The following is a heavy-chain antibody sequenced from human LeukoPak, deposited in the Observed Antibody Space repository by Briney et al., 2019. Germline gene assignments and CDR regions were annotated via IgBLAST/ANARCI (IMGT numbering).Heavy chain of an antibody. CDR2: IYTSGST. V-gene: IGHV4-30-4*01. J-gene: IGHJ6*03. D-gene: IGHD2-2*01. Sequence: PSETLSLTCTVSGGSISSGDYYRSWIRQPPGKGLEWIGYIYTSGSTNYNPSLKSRVTISVDTSKNQFSLKLSSVTAADTAVYYCARGYCSSTSCAHYYYMDVWGKGTTVTVSS. CDR1: GGSISSGDYY. CDR3: ARGYCSSTSCAHYYYMDV.